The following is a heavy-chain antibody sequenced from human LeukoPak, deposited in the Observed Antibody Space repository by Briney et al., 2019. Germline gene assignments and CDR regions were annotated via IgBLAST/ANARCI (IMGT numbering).Heavy chain of an antibody. CDR2: IYYSGST. CDR3: ARHYYGSGSYYSNFDY. CDR1: GGSISSYY. V-gene: IGHV4-59*08. J-gene: IGHJ4*02. D-gene: IGHD3-10*01. Sequence: SSETLPLTCTVSGGSISSYYWSWIRQPPGKGLEWIGYIYYSGSTNYNPSLKSRVTISVDTSKNQFSLKLSSVTAADTAVYYCARHYYGSGSYYSNFDYWGQGTLVTVSS.